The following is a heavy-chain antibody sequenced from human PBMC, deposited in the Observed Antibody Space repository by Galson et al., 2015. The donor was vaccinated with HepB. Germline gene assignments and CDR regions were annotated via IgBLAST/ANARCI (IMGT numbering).Heavy chain of an antibody. V-gene: IGHV3-23*01. Sequence: SLRLSCAASGFTFSSYAMSWVRQAPGKGLEWVSAISGSGGSTYYADSVKGRFTISRDNSKNTLYLQMNSLRAEDTAVYYCAKGQTGGEATVTPPNDYWGQGTLVTVSS. CDR2: ISGSGGST. CDR1: GFTFSSYA. J-gene: IGHJ4*02. D-gene: IGHD4-17*01. CDR3: AKGQTGGEATVTPPNDY.